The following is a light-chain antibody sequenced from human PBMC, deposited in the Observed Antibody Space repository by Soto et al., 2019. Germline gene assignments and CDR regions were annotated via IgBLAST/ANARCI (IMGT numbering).Light chain of an antibody. J-gene: IGLJ2*01. Sequence: QPVLTQSPSASASLGASVKLTCTLSSGHSSYAIAWHQHLPEKGPRYLMKLNSDGSHSKGDGIPDRFSGSSSGAERYLTISSLQSDDEADYYCQTWGTGIVVFGGVTKLTVL. CDR1: SGHSSYA. CDR2: LNSDGSH. CDR3: QTWGTGIVV. V-gene: IGLV4-69*01.